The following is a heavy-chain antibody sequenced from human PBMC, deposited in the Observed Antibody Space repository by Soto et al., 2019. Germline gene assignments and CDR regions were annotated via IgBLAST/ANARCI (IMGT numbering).Heavy chain of an antibody. D-gene: IGHD1-26*01. V-gene: IGHV1-18*04. J-gene: IGHJ6*02. Sequence: GASVKVSCKASGYTFTSYGISWVRQAPGQGLEWMGWISAYNGNTNYAQKLQGRVTMTTDTSTSTAYMELRSMRSDDTAVYYCAEEGSGSHYKEPYYYYGMDVWGQGTTVTVSS. CDR2: ISAYNGNT. CDR1: GYTFTSYG. CDR3: AEEGSGSHYKEPYYYYGMDV.